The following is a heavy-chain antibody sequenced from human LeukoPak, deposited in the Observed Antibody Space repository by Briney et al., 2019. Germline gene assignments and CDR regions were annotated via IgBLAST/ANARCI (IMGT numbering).Heavy chain of an antibody. J-gene: IGHJ4*02. Sequence: SETLSLTCTVSGGSISSGGYSWSWLRQHPGKGLEWIGYIYYSGSTYYNPSLKSRVTISVDTSKNQFSLKLSSVTAADTAVYYCARGKYVWTFDYWGQGTLVTVSS. CDR1: GGSISSGGYS. CDR3: ARGKYVWTFDY. V-gene: IGHV4-31*03. CDR2: IYYSGST. D-gene: IGHD3-16*01.